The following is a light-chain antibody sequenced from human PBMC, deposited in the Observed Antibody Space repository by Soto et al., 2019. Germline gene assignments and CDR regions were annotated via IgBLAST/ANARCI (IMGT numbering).Light chain of an antibody. CDR2: DVS. CDR3: SSYTTSNTRQIV. V-gene: IGLV2-14*03. J-gene: IGLJ1*01. CDR1: SSDVGGYNY. Sequence: QSVXTQPASVSGSPGQSITISCTGTSSDVGGYNYVSWYQHHPGKAPKLLIYDVSNRPSGISNRFSGSKSDNTASLTISGLQPEDEADYYCSSYTTSNTRQIVFGTGTKVTVL.